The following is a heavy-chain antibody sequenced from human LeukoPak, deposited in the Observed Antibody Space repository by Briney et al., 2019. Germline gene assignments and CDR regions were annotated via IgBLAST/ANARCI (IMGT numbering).Heavy chain of an antibody. CDR3: ARHPKYCSGGSCYFDY. D-gene: IGHD2-15*01. V-gene: IGHV4-34*01. CDR2: INHSGST. J-gene: IGHJ4*02. Sequence: PSETLSLTCAVYGGSFSDYYWSWIRQPPGKGLEWIGEINHSGSTNYNPSLKSRVTISVDTSKNQFSLKLSSVTAADTAVYYCARHPKYCSGGSCYFDYWGQGTLVTVSS. CDR1: GGSFSDYY.